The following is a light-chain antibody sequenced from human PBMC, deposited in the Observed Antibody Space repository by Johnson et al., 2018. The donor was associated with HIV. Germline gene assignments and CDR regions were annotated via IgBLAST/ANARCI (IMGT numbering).Light chain of an antibody. V-gene: IGLV1-51*01. CDR2: DNN. CDR3: GTWDSSLSAGV. Sequence: HSVLTQPPSVSAAPGQKVTISCSGSSSNIGNNYVSWYQQLPGTAPKLLIYDNNQRPSGIPDRFSGSKSGTSATLGITGLQTGDEADYYCGTWDSSLSAGVFGAGTKVTVL. CDR1: SSNIGNNY. J-gene: IGLJ1*01.